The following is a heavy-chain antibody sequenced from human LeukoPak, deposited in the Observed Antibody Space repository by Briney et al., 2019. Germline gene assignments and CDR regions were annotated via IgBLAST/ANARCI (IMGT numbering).Heavy chain of an antibody. CDR3: ATGRDGYNSEYFQH. V-gene: IGHV1-46*01. J-gene: IGHJ1*01. CDR2: INPSGGST. D-gene: IGHD5-24*01. Sequence: GASVKVSCKASGYTFTRYLMHWVRQAPGQGLEWMGIINPSGGSTNYPQKFQGRVTMTRDTSTSTVYMELNSLRSEDTAVYFCATGRDGYNSEYFQHWGQGTLVTVSS. CDR1: GYTFTRYL.